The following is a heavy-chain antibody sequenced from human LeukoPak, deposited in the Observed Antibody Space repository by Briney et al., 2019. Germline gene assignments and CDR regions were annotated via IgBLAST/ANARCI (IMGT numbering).Heavy chain of an antibody. V-gene: IGHV3-33*01. Sequence: GGSLRLSCAASGFTFSTYGMHWVRQAPGKGLEWVALIWYDGSNKYSTDSVRGRFTISRDNSKNALYLQMNSLRAEDTAVYYCARGKYCSSTSCIGDYFDPWGQGTLVTVSS. CDR3: ARGKYCSSTSCIGDYFDP. CDR2: IWYDGSNK. CDR1: GFTFSTYG. D-gene: IGHD2-2*01. J-gene: IGHJ5*02.